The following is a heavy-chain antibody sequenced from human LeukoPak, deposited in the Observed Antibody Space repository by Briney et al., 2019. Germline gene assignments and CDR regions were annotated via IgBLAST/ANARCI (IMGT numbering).Heavy chain of an antibody. J-gene: IGHJ4*02. D-gene: IGHD3-10*01. CDR3: ARRGVLWFGEFSYFDY. V-gene: IGHV5-51*01. CDR2: IYPDDSDT. CDR1: GYSFTNYW. Sequence: GESLKISCKGSGYSFTNYWIGWVRQMPGKGLEWMGIIYPDDSDTKYSPSFQGQVTISADKSISTAYLQWSSLRASDTAMYYCARRGVLWFGEFSYFDYWGQGTLVTISS.